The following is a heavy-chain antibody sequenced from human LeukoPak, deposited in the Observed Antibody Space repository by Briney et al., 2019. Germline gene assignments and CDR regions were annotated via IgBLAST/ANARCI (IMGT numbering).Heavy chain of an antibody. CDR1: GGTFSSYA. J-gene: IGHJ6*03. CDR2: IIPIFGTA. CDR3: ARAPPRYCSGGSCYSPEYYYYMDV. V-gene: IGHV1-69*05. D-gene: IGHD2-15*01. Sequence: SVKVSCKASGGTFSSYAISWVRQAPGQGLEWMGRIIPIFGTANYAQKFQGRVTMTTDESTSTAYMELSSLRSEDTAVYYCARAPPRYCSGGSCYSPEYYYYMDVWGKGTTVTVSS.